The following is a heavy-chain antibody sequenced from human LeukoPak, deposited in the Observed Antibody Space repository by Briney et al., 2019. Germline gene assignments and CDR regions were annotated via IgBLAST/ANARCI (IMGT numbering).Heavy chain of an antibody. Sequence: SETLPLTCTVSGGSMSSYYWSWIRQPPGKGLKWIGYIYYSGGTNYNPSLNSRVTISIDTSKNQLSLRLSSVTAADTAVYYCARDRDGNYGDYSPSDYWGQGILVTVSS. CDR2: IYYSGGT. CDR1: GGSMSSYY. D-gene: IGHD4-17*01. J-gene: IGHJ4*02. CDR3: ARDRDGNYGDYSPSDY. V-gene: IGHV4-59*01.